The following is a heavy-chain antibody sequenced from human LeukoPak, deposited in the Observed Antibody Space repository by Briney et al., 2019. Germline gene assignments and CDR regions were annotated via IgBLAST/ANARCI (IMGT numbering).Heavy chain of an antibody. V-gene: IGHV4-31*03. CDR3: ARGVGSGSYYPSHHDY. CDR1: GGSISSGGYY. CDR2: IYYSGST. J-gene: IGHJ4*02. Sequence: SQTLSLTCTVSGGSISSGGYYWSWIRQHPGKGLEWIGYIYYSGSTYYNPSLKSRVTISVDTSKNQFSLKLSSVTAADTAVYYCARGVGSGSYYPSHHDYWGQGTLVTVSS. D-gene: IGHD3-10*01.